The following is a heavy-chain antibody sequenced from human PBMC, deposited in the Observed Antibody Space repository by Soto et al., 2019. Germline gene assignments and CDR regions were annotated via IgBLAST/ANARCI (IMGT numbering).Heavy chain of an antibody. V-gene: IGHV4-59*01. CDR1: GSSISSYY. D-gene: IGHD3-9*01. CDR3: ASIGSTYYDILTGFQNWFDP. Sequence: SDTLSLTCTVSGSSISSYYWSWIRQPPWKGLEWIGYIYYSGSTNYNPSLKSRVTISVDTSKNQFSLKLSSVTAADTAVYYCASIGSTYYDILTGFQNWFDPWGQGTLVTVS. J-gene: IGHJ5*02. CDR2: IYYSGST.